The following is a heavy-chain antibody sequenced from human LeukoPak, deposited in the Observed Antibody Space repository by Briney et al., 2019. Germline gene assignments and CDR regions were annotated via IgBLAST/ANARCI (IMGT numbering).Heavy chain of an antibody. CDR2: IKEDGSEK. CDR1: GFTFNRYW. J-gene: IGHJ4*02. D-gene: IGHD2-15*01. V-gene: IGHV3-7*03. Sequence: GGSLRLSCAASGFTFNRYWMNWVRQAPGKGLEWVANIKEDGSEKYYVDSMKGRFTISRDNAKNSLFLQMNSLRAEDTAIYYCTTDTWYSAGHWGQGTLVTVSS. CDR3: TTDTWYSAGH.